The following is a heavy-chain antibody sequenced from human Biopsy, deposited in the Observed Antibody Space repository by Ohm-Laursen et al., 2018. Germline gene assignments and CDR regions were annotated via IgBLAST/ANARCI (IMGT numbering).Heavy chain of an antibody. CDR3: TRLAYYYYYGMDV. D-gene: IGHD2-21*01. J-gene: IGHJ6*02. CDR2: INPSGGST. V-gene: IGHV1-46*01. Sequence: GASVKVSCKAFGYTFITYYVNWVRQAPGQGLEWMGKINPSGGSTSYAQKFQGRVTMTRDTSTTTVYMELSSLRSEDTAVYYCTRLAYYYYYGMDVWGQGTTVTVSS. CDR1: GYTFITYY.